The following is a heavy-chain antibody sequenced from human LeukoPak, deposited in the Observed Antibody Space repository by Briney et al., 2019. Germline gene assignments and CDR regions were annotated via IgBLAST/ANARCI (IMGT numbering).Heavy chain of an antibody. CDR1: GGSISSYY. CDR2: IYYSGST. J-gene: IGHJ6*03. D-gene: IGHD1-26*01. CDR3: ARGFIVGATSYYYYYMDV. Sequence: SETLSLTCTVSGGSISSYYWSWIRQPPGKGLEWIGYIYYSGSTNYNPSLKSRVTISVDTSKNQFSLKLSSVTAADTAVYYCARGFIVGATSYYYYYMDVWGKETTVTVSS. V-gene: IGHV4-59*12.